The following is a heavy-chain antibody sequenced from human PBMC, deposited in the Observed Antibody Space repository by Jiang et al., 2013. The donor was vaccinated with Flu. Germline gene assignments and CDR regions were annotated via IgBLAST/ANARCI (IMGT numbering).Heavy chain of an antibody. CDR3: AHSPYGIYFDH. J-gene: IGHJ4*02. Sequence: KPTQTLTLTCTFSGFSLNSSPVGXGWIRQAPGKALEWLALIYYNEDKRHSPSLQRKLTITKDTSKNQVVLTMTNMDPVDTATYYCAHSPYGIYFDHWGQGTLVSVSS. CDR1: GFSLNSSPVG. D-gene: IGHD4-17*01. V-gene: IGHV2-5*01. CDR2: IYYNEDK.